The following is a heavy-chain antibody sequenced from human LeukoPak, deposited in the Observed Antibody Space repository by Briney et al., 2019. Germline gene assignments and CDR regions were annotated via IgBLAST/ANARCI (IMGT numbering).Heavy chain of an antibody. CDR3: AREGTSHNWFDP. V-gene: IGHV4-59*12. J-gene: IGHJ5*02. Sequence: SETLSLTCTASGGSISSYYWSWIRQPPGKGLEWIGYIYYSGSTYYNPSLKSRVTISVDTSKNQFSLKLHSVTAADTAVYYCAREGTSHNWFDPWGQGTLVTVSS. CDR2: IYYSGST. CDR1: GGSISSYY. D-gene: IGHD2-2*01.